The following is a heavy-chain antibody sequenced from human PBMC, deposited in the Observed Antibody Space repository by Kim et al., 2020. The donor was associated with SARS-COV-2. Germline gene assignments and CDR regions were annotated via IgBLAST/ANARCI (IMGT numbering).Heavy chain of an antibody. Sequence: GGSLRLSCAGSGFTFNKFAMNWIRQAPGKGLEWVSAVSGDASTTYYADSVKGRFIVSRDNSKNTVYLQLNSVRVEDAAIYYCAKDRGGYTSGGYKGAYHFDSWRQEILVTVSS. D-gene: IGHD6-19*01. J-gene: IGHJ4*02. CDR1: GFTFNKFA. V-gene: IGHV3-23*01. CDR2: VSGDASTT. CDR3: AKDRGGYTSGGYKGAYHFDS.